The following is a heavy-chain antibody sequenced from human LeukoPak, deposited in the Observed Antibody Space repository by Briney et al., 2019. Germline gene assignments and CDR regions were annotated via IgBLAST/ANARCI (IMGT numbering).Heavy chain of an antibody. CDR2: SSNSGCT. Sequence: PGGSLRLSCAASGFTFSSYWMSWIRQPPGKGLEWIGYSSNSGCTNCNPSLKSRVTISVDTSKNQFSLKLTSVTAADTAVYYCARDNWGSLDYWGQGILVTVSS. J-gene: IGHJ4*02. CDR1: GFTFSSYW. D-gene: IGHD7-27*01. V-gene: IGHV4-59*01. CDR3: ARDNWGSLDY.